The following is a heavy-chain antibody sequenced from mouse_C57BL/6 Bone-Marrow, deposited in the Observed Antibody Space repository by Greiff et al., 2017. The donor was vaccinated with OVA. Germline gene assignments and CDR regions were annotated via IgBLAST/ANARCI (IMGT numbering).Heavy chain of an antibody. V-gene: IGHV1-69*01. D-gene: IGHD2-10*02. J-gene: IGHJ1*03. CDR3: ARGYGTEYFDV. CDR1: GYTFTSYW. CDR2: IDPSDSYT. Sequence: VQLQQPGAELVMPGASVKLSCKASGYTFTSYWMHWVKQRPGKGLEWIGEIDPSDSYTNYNQKFKGKSTLTVDKSSSTAYMQLSSLTSEYSAVYYCARGYGTEYFDVWGTGTTVTVSS.